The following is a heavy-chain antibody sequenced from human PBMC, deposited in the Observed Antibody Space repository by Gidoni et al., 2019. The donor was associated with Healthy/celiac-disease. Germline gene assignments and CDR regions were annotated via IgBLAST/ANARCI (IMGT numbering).Heavy chain of an antibody. CDR1: GFTFSSYA. CDR2: ISGSGGST. Sequence: EVQLLESGGGLVQPGGSLRLSCSASGFTFSSYAMSWVREGPGKGLEWVSAISGSGGSTYYADSVKGRFTISRDNSKNTLYLQMNSLRAEDTAVYYCAKGREDTAMATPGDYWGQGTLVTVSS. V-gene: IGHV3-23*01. D-gene: IGHD5-18*01. CDR3: AKGREDTAMATPGDY. J-gene: IGHJ4*02.